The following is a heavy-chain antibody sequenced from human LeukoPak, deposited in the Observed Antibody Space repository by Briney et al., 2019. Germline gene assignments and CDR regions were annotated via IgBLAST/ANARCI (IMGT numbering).Heavy chain of an antibody. CDR2: VSGSGTTT. CDR1: GFTFGNYA. D-gene: IGHD6-13*01. V-gene: IGHV3-23*01. Sequence: GGSLRLSCAASGFTFGNYAMSWVRQAPGKGLEWVSGVSGSGTTTYYADSVKGRFTISRDNSKNTLYLQMNSLRAEDTAVYYCAKFEIAAVGTGDYWGQGTLVTVSS. CDR3: AKFEIAAVGTGDY. J-gene: IGHJ4*02.